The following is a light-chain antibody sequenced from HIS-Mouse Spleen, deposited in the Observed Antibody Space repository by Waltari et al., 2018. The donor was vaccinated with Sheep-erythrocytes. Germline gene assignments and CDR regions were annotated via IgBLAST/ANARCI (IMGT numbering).Light chain of an antibody. Sequence: QSALTQPRSVSGSPGQSVTISCTGTSSDFGGYYYVSWYQQHPGKAPKLMIYDVSKRPSGVPDRFSGSKSGNTASLTISGLQAEDEADYYCCSYAGSYNHVFATGTKVTVL. V-gene: IGLV2-11*01. CDR2: DVS. J-gene: IGLJ1*01. CDR3: CSYAGSYNHV. CDR1: SSDFGGYYY.